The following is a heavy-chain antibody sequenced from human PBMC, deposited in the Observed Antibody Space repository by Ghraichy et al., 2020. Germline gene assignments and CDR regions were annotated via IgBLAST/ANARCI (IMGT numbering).Heavy chain of an antibody. J-gene: IGHJ3*02. CDR2: ISGSGGNT. V-gene: IGHV3-23*01. CDR3: AKVKVVPLGAFDI. CDR1: GFTFSIYA. Sequence: GGSLRLSCAASGFTFSIYAMSWGRQAPGKGLEWVSTISGSGGNTDYADSVKGRFTISRDNSKNTLYLQMNSLRAEDTAVYYCAKVKVVPLGAFDIWGQGTMVTVAS. D-gene: IGHD2-2*01.